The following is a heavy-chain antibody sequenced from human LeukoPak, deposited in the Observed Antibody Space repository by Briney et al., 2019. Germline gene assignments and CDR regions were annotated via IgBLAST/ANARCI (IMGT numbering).Heavy chain of an antibody. CDR3: ARTWWLDYYYYYMDV. J-gene: IGHJ6*03. Sequence: GASVKVSCKASGYTFTGYYMHWVRQAPGQGLEWMGWINPNSGGTNYAQKFQGRVTMTRDTSISTAYMELSRLRSDDTAVYYCARTWWLDYYYYYMDVWGKGTTVTVSS. V-gene: IGHV1-2*02. CDR1: GYTFTGYY. CDR2: INPNSGGT. D-gene: IGHD6-19*01.